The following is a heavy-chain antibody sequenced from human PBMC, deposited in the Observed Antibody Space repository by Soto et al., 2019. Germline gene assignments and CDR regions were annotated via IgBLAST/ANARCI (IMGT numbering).Heavy chain of an antibody. CDR1: GFTFSSYA. J-gene: IGHJ5*02. CDR2: ISGSGGST. CDR3: AKYEPRIAAAGMNWFDP. V-gene: IGHV3-23*01. D-gene: IGHD6-13*01. Sequence: GGSLRLSCVASGFTFSSYAMSWVRQAPGKGLEWVSAISGSGGSTYYADSVKGRFTISRDNSKNTLYLQMNSLRAEDTAVYYCAKYEPRIAAAGMNWFDPWGQGTLVTVSS.